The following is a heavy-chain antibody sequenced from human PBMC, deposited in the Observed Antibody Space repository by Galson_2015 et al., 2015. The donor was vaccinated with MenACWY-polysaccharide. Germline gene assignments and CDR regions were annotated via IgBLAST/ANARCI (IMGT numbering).Heavy chain of an antibody. Sequence: SVKVSCKASGYTFSSYDINWVRQATGQRLEWIGWMNPNSGNTGYAQKFQGRVTVTRNTSISTAYMELSSLTSEDTAVYYCARGRRDTAVAAPAAVLLDYWGQGILVTVSS. V-gene: IGHV1-8*01. D-gene: IGHD6-19*01. CDR1: GYTFSSYD. CDR3: ARGRRDTAVAAPAAVLLDY. CDR2: MNPNSGNT. J-gene: IGHJ4*02.